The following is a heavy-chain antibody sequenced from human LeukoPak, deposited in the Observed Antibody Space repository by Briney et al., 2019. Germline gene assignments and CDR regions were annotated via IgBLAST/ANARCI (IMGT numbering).Heavy chain of an antibody. J-gene: IGHJ5*02. CDR3: ARLNCSGGSCYSVDH. V-gene: IGHV4-30-4*08. D-gene: IGHD2-15*01. CDR1: GGSISSGAYY. Sequence: SQTLSLTCTVSGGSISSGAYYWSWIRQHPGKGLEWIGYIYCSGSTYYNPSLKSRVTISVDTYKNQFSLKLSSVTAADTAVYYCARLNCSGGSCYSVDHWGQGTLVTVSS. CDR2: IYCSGST.